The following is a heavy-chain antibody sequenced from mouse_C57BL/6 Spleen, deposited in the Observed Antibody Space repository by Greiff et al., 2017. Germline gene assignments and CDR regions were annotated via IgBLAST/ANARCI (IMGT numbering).Heavy chain of an antibody. J-gene: IGHJ2*01. Sequence: DVMLVESGGGLVKPGGSLKLSCAASGFTFSSYAMSWVRQTPEKRLEWVATISDGGSYTYYPDNVKGRFTISRDNAKNNLYLQMSHLKSEDTAMYYCARDPYYYGSNYFDYWGQGTTLTVSS. V-gene: IGHV5-4*01. CDR2: ISDGGSYT. D-gene: IGHD1-1*01. CDR1: GFTFSSYA. CDR3: ARDPYYYGSNYFDY.